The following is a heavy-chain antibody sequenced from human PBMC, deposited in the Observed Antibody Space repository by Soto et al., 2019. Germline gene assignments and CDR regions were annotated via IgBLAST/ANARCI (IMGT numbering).Heavy chain of an antibody. CDR2: INHSGST. Sequence: SLTCAVYGGSFSGYYWSWIRQPPGKGLEWIGEINHSGSTNYNPSLKSRVTISVDTSKNQFSLKLSSVTAADTAVYYCARVDIVVVPAAILFDYWGQGTLVTVSS. D-gene: IGHD2-2*03. CDR1: GGSFSGYY. V-gene: IGHV4-34*01. CDR3: ARVDIVVVPAAILFDY. J-gene: IGHJ4*02.